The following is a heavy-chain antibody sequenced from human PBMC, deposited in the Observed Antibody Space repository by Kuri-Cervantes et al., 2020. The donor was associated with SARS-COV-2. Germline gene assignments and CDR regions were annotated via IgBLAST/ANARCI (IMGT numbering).Heavy chain of an antibody. CDR2: IYSGGST. V-gene: IGHV3-66*04. CDR3: ARQVTPYSYYYGMDV. D-gene: IGHD4-23*01. CDR1: GFTVSSNY. Sequence: LSLTCAASGFTVSSNYMSWVRQAPGKGLEWVSVIYSGGSTYYADSVKGRFTISRDNSKNTLYLQMNSLRAEDTAVYYCARQVTPYSYYYGMDVWGQGTTVTGSS. J-gene: IGHJ6*02.